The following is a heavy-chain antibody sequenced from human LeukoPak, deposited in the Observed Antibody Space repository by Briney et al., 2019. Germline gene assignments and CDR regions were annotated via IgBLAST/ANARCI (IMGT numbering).Heavy chain of an antibody. J-gene: IGHJ4*02. CDR1: DYSFRSFG. CDR3: ARSADSRGYDFLDY. V-gene: IGHV1-18*01. D-gene: IGHD3-22*01. CDR2: IKNSNGHT. Sequence: ASVKVSCKAIDYSFRSFGISWVRQAPGQGLERMGWIKNSNGHTQYAQKFQGRITMTTDTSTTTAYMEMRRLRSDDTAVYYCARSADSRGYDFLDYWGQGSLVTVSS.